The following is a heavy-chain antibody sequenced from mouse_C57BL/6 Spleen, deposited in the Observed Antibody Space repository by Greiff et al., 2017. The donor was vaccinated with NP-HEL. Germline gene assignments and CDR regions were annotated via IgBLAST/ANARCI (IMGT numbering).Heavy chain of an antibody. V-gene: IGHV5-9*01. CDR1: GFTFSSYT. Sequence: EVQRVESGGGLVKPGGSLKLSCAASGFTFSSYTMSWVRQTPEKRLEWVATISGGGGNTYYPDSVKGRFTISRDNAKNTLYQQMSSLRSEDTALYYCARQPYDYWYFDYWGQGTTLTVSS. J-gene: IGHJ2*01. D-gene: IGHD2-4*01. CDR2: ISGGGGNT. CDR3: ARQPYDYWYFDY.